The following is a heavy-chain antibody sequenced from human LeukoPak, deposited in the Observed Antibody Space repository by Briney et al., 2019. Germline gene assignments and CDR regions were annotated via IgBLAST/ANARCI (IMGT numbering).Heavy chain of an antibody. J-gene: IGHJ4*02. CDR1: SGSVSNSHYY. CDR2: IFYSGNT. V-gene: IGHV4-39*07. CDR3: ARDFSFDWFPYYFDY. Sequence: MPSETLSLTCTVSSGSVSNSHYYWAWVRQPPGKGLEWLGSIFYSGNTHYNPSLKSPVTISIDTSKNQFSLKVSSVTAADTAIYYCARDFSFDWFPYYFDYWGQGILVTVSS. D-gene: IGHD3-9*01.